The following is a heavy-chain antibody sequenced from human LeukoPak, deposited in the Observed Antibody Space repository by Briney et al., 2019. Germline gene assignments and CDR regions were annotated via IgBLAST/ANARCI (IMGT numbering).Heavy chain of an antibody. CDR3: ARRSEGIYWFDP. J-gene: IGHJ5*02. D-gene: IGHD3-10*01. Sequence: GGSLRLSCAASGYTFTNYWIAWVRQMPGKGLEWMGIIYPGDSDTRYSPSFQGQVTISVDKSISTAYLQWSSLKASDTAMYYCARRSEGIYWFDPWGQGTLVTVSS. V-gene: IGHV5-51*01. CDR1: GYTFTNYW. CDR2: IYPGDSDT.